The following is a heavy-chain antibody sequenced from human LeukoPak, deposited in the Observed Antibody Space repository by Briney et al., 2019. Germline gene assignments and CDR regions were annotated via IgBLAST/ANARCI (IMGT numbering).Heavy chain of an antibody. Sequence: SETLSLTCAVYGGSFSGYYWSWVRQPPGKGLEWIGEINHSGSTNYNPSLKSRVTISVDTSKNQFSLKLSSVTAADTAVYYCAGRPTYYYDSSGYYLFDCWGQGTLVTVSS. D-gene: IGHD3-22*01. CDR3: AGRPTYYYDSSGYYLFDC. CDR1: GGSFSGYY. J-gene: IGHJ4*02. CDR2: INHSGST. V-gene: IGHV4-34*01.